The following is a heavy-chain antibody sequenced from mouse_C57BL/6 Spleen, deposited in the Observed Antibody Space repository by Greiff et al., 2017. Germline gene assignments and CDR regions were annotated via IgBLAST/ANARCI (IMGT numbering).Heavy chain of an antibody. V-gene: IGHV5-17*01. Sequence: DVKLVESGGGLVKPGGSLKLSCAASGFTFSDYGMHWVRQAPEKGLEWVAYISSGSSTIYYADTVKGRFTISRDNAKNTLFLQMTSRRSEDTAMYYCARGDGYSLYAMDYWGQGTSVTVSS. D-gene: IGHD2-3*01. CDR1: GFTFSDYG. CDR3: ARGDGYSLYAMDY. J-gene: IGHJ4*01. CDR2: ISSGSSTI.